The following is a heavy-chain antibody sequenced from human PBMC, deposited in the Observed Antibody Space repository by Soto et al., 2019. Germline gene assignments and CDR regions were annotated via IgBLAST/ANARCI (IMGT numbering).Heavy chain of an antibody. CDR3: ASGHYDFWSGYFATIDY. J-gene: IGHJ4*02. D-gene: IGHD3-3*01. Sequence: QVQLQESGPGLVKPSETLSLTCTVSGGSISNYYWSWIRQPPGKGLEWIGYIHYSGNTKYNPSLKSRVTISADTSKNQFSLKLSSVTAADTAVYYCASGHYDFWSGYFATIDYWGQGSLVTVSS. V-gene: IGHV4-59*08. CDR1: GGSISNYY. CDR2: IHYSGNT.